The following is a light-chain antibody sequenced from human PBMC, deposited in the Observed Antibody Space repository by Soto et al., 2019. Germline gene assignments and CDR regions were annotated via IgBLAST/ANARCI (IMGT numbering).Light chain of an antibody. CDR3: CSYAGSSTYVV. V-gene: IGLV2-23*01. J-gene: IGLJ2*01. CDR1: SSDVGSYNH. CDR2: EGS. Sequence: QSVLTQPASVSGSPGQSITISCTGTSSDVGSYNHVSWYQQHPGKAPKLMIYEGSKRPSGVSNRFSSSKSGNTASLTISGLQAEDDDDYYCCSYAGSSTYVVFGGETKLTVL.